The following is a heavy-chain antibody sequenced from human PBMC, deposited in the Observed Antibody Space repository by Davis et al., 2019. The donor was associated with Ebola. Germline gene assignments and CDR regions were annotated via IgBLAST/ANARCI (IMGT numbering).Heavy chain of an antibody. J-gene: IGHJ4*02. Sequence: AASVKVSCKASGYTFTGYYMHWVRQAPGQGLEWMGRINPNSGGTNYAQKFQGRVTMTRDTSISTAYMELSRLRSDDTAVYYCATQPRVGMVGDYWGQGTLVTVSS. CDR1: GYTFTGYY. D-gene: IGHD1-26*01. V-gene: IGHV1-2*06. CDR3: ATQPRVGMVGDY. CDR2: INPNSGGT.